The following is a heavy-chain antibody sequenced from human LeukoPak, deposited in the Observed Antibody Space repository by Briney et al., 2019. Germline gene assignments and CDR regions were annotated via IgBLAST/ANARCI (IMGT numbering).Heavy chain of an antibody. CDR3: ARGGIVVVPAAMPFPY. D-gene: IGHD2-2*01. CDR2: INPSGGST. Sequence: AASVKVSCKASGYTFSGYYMHWVRQAPGQGLEWMGIINPSGGSTSYAQKFQGRVTMTRDMSTSTVYMELSSLRSEDTAVYYCARGGIVVVPAAMPFPYWGQGTLVTVSS. V-gene: IGHV1-46*01. CDR1: GYTFSGYY. J-gene: IGHJ4*02.